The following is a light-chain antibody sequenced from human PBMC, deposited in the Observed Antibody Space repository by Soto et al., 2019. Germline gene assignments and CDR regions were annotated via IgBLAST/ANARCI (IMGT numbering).Light chain of an antibody. CDR1: SSDVGAYKY. Sequence: QSVLTQPPSASGSPGQSVTISCTGTSSDVGAYKYVSWYQQYPGKAPKLMIYEVSKRPSGVPDRFSGSKSGNTASLTVSGLQAEDEADYSCTSYVGSDIWVFGGGTKVTVL. V-gene: IGLV2-8*01. CDR2: EVS. J-gene: IGLJ3*02. CDR3: TSYVGSDIWV.